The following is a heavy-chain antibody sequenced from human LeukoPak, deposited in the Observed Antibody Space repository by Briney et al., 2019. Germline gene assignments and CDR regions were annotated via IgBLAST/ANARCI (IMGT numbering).Heavy chain of an antibody. J-gene: IGHJ4*02. CDR2: INSDGSST. V-gene: IGHV3-74*01. CDR1: GFTFSSYA. Sequence: PGGSLRLSCAASGFTFSSYAMNWVRQAPGKGLEWVSRINSDGSSTSYADSVKGRFTISRDNAKNTLYLQMNSLRAEDTAVYYCARGAAHFDYWGQGTLVTVSS. D-gene: IGHD6-6*01. CDR3: ARGAAHFDY.